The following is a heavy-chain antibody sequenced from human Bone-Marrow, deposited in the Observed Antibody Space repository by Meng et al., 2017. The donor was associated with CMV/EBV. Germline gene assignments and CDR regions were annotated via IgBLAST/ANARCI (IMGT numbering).Heavy chain of an antibody. D-gene: IGHD2-2*01. CDR2: IIPILGIA. J-gene: IGHJ6*02. Sequence: SVKVSCKASGGTFSSYTISWVRQAPGQGLEWMGGIIPILGIANYAQKFQGRVTMTTDTSTSTAYMELRSLRSDDTAVYYCAREFGMRYQLLFSYYYYGIDVWGQGTTVTVSS. V-gene: IGHV1-69*10. CDR3: AREFGMRYQLLFSYYYYGIDV. CDR1: GGTFSSYT.